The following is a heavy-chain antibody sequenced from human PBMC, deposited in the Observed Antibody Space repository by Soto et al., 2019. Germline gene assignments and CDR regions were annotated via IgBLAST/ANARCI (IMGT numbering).Heavy chain of an antibody. Sequence: SETLSLTCAVSGASISSGGAYYWSWIRQSPGKGLEWIGYIHYSGSTYYNSSLKSRVTMSVDTAKNRFSLKVSSVTAADTAVYYCARSPKGLGNFDYWGQVTLVSVS. J-gene: IGHJ4*02. CDR3: ARSPKGLGNFDY. D-gene: IGHD1-26*01. CDR1: GASISSGGAYY. V-gene: IGHV4-30-4*01. CDR2: IHYSGST.